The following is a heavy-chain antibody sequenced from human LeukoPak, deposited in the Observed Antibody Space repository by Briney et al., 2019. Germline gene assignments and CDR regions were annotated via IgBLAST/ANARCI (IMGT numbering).Heavy chain of an antibody. V-gene: IGHV3-13*01. D-gene: IGHD5-24*01. Sequence: GGSLRLSCAASGFTFSSYDMHWVRQATGKGLEWVSAIGTAGDTYYPGSVKGRFTISRENAKNSLYLQMNSLRAGDTAVYYCARAAGEMATIRYWGQGTLVTVSS. J-gene: IGHJ4*02. CDR2: IGTAGDT. CDR1: GFTFSSYD. CDR3: ARAAGEMATIRY.